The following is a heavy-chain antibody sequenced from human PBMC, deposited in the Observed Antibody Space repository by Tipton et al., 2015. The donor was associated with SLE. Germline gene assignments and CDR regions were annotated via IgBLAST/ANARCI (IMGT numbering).Heavy chain of an antibody. CDR2: ISWNSGNI. V-gene: IGHV3-11*06. J-gene: IGHJ4*02. CDR1: GFSFSNAW. CDR3: AREAMTTIPYYFDS. Sequence: SLRLSCTASGFSFSNAWMSWVRQAAGKGLEWVSGISWNSGNIDYADSVKGRFTISRDNAKNSLYLQMNSLRAEDTALYYCAREAMTTIPYYFDSWGQGTLVTVSS. D-gene: IGHD5-24*01.